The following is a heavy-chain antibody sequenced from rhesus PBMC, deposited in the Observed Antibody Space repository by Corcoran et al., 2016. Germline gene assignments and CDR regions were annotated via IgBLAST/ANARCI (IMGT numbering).Heavy chain of an antibody. CDR3: ARLYGSSGYFDY. J-gene: IGHJ4*01. Sequence: QVTLKESGPALVKPTQTLTLTCTFSGFSLSTSGMGVGWIRQPPGKALEWLAVISWDDDKYYSTSLKSRLTISKDTSKNQVALTVTNMDPVDTATYYCARLYGSSGYFDYWGQGVLVTVSS. CDR1: GFSLSTSGMG. D-gene: IGHD4-4*01. V-gene: IGHV2S1*01. CDR2: ISWDDDK.